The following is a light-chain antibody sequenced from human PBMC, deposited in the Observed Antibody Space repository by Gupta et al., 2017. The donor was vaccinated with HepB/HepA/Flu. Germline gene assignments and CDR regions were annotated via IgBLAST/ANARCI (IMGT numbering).Light chain of an antibody. CDR3: NSYTSSDSYM. J-gene: IGLJ1*01. CDR2: DVS. Sequence: QSALTQPASMSGSSEESITISCTGTSNDVGDYNYVSWYQQHPGKAPKLMIYDVSNRPSGVSNRFSGSKSGNTASLTISGLQAEDEADYYCNSYTSSDSYMFGTGTKVTVL. CDR1: SNDVGDYNY. V-gene: IGLV2-14*03.